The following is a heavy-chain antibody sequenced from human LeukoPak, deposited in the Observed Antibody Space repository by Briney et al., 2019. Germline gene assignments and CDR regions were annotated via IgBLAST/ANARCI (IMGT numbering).Heavy chain of an antibody. CDR2: ISAYNGNT. Sequence: ASVKVSCKASGYTFTSYGISWVRQAPGQGLEWMGWISAYNGNTNYAQKPQGRVTMTTDTSTSTAYMELRSLRSDDTAVYYCARDTYYYDSSGYSDFDYWGQGTLVTVSS. J-gene: IGHJ4*02. CDR3: ARDTYYYDSSGYSDFDY. V-gene: IGHV1-18*01. D-gene: IGHD3-22*01. CDR1: GYTFTSYG.